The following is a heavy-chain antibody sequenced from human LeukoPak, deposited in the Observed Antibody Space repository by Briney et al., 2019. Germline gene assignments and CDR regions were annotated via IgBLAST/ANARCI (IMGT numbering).Heavy chain of an antibody. CDR2: LNGDGTNI. CDR3: ARSQSGVFDV. Sequence: GGSLRLSCVASGFTFSNYWMQWVRQVPGKGLVWVSRLNGDGTNIIYADSVKGRFTISRDNAENTLYLQMNSLRAEDTALYYCARSQSGVFDVWDQGTMVTVSS. J-gene: IGHJ3*01. V-gene: IGHV3-74*01. CDR1: GFTFSNYW. D-gene: IGHD2-8*01.